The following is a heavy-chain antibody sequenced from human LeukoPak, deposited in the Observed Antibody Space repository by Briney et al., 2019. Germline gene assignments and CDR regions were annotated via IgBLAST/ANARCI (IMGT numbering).Heavy chain of an antibody. CDR3: ARGLLWFGELGSTYYYGMDV. CDR2: IYYSGSA. J-gene: IGHJ6*02. D-gene: IGHD3-10*01. Sequence: SETLFLTCAVYGGSFSGYYWSWIRQPPGKGLEWIGYIYYSGSANHNPSLKSRVTISMDTSKNQFSLKLTSVTAADTAVYYCARGLLWFGELGSTYYYGMDVWGQGTTVTVSS. CDR1: GGSFSGYY. V-gene: IGHV4-59*12.